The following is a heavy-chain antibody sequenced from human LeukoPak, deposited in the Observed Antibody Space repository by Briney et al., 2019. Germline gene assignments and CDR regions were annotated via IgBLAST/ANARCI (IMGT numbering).Heavy chain of an antibody. Sequence: SETLSLTCAVSGGSISSSNWWSWVRQPPGKGLEWIGEIYHSGSTNYNPSLKSRVTISVDKSKNQFSLKLSSVTAADTAVYYCARVVVAATPCYFDYWGQGTLVTVSS. D-gene: IGHD2-15*01. CDR3: ARVVVAATPCYFDY. CDR2: IYHSGST. J-gene: IGHJ4*02. V-gene: IGHV4-4*02. CDR1: GGSISSSNW.